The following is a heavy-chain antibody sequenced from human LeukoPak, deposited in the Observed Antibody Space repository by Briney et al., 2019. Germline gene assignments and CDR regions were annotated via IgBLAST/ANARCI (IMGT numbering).Heavy chain of an antibody. CDR2: ISDSGTSI. V-gene: IGHV3-48*03. J-gene: IGHJ4*02. CDR3: VRASTSL. Sequence: GGSLRLSCAASGFTFSSYEMNWVRQAPGKGLEWVSYISDSGTSIYYADSVKGRFTISRDNAKNSLYLQMNSLRADDAAAYYCVRASTSLWGQGTLVTVSS. CDR1: GFTFSSYE.